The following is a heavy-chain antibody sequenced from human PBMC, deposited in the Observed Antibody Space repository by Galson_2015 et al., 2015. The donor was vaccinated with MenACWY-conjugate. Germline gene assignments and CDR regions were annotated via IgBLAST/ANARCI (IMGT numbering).Heavy chain of an antibody. CDR1: GFSLDTSGMC. CDR3: ARIRRDFWSGDALYYYYYMDV. J-gene: IGHJ6*03. D-gene: IGHD3-3*01. Sequence: PALVKPTQTLTLTCTFSGFSLDTSGMCVGWIRQPPGKALEWLARIDWDDHKYYTTSLKTRLTISTETSKNQEVLTLTNMDPVDTATYYCARIRRDFWSGDALYYYYYMDVWGKGTTVTVSS. V-gene: IGHV2-70*11. CDR2: IDWDDHK.